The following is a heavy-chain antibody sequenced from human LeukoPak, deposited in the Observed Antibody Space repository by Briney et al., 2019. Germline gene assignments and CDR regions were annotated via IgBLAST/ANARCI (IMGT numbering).Heavy chain of an antibody. Sequence: GGSLRLSCAASGFSFSKDWMSWVRQAPGKGLEWVSSISSGRSFLYYADSVKGRFTISRDNSKNTLYLQMNSLRAEDTAVYYCAKVVGATFRYYYYMDVWGKGTTVTISS. CDR2: ISSGRSFL. D-gene: IGHD1-26*01. CDR1: GFSFSKDW. CDR3: AKVVGATFRYYYYMDV. J-gene: IGHJ6*03. V-gene: IGHV3-21*01.